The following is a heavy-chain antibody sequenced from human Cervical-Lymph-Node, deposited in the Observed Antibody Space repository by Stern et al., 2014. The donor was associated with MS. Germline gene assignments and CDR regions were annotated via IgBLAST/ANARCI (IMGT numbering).Heavy chain of an antibody. D-gene: IGHD2-15*01. CDR3: ARSLLGSENAFDI. V-gene: IGHV1-18*01. CDR2: LSADNGNT. Sequence: QVQLVQSGAEVKKPGASVKVSCKASGYTFPSYGISWVRPGPGQGLEWMGWLSADNGNTNYSQELHGRVTMTTDTSASTAYMGLRSLISDDTALDYCARSLLGSENAFDIWGQGTMVTVSS. J-gene: IGHJ3*02. CDR1: GYTFPSYG.